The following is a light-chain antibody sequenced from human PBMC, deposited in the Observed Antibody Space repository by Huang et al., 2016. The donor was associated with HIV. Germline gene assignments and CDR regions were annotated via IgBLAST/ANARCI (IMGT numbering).Light chain of an antibody. J-gene: IGKJ1*01. Sequence: IVMTQSPGNLSVSPGGRATISCRASPSVGSNLAWYQEKTGQAPRLLIHGASTGATGVPPRFSGSGSVTEFKLTISSLQSEDFAVYYCQQYDDWPRTFGQGTKLEI. CDR2: GAS. CDR3: QQYDDWPRT. CDR1: PSVGSN. V-gene: IGKV3-15*01.